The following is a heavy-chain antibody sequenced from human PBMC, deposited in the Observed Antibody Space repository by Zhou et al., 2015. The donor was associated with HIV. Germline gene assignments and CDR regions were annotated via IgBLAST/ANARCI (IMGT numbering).Heavy chain of an antibody. CDR3: ARNRYCSGGSCYSDAFDI. V-gene: IGHV1-69*01. D-gene: IGHD2-15*01. CDR1: GGTFSSYA. Sequence: QVQLVQSGAEVKKPGSSVKVSCKASGGTFSSYAISWVRQAPGQGLEWMGGIIPIFGTANYAQKFQGRVTITADESTSTAYMELSSLRSEDTAVYYCARNRYCSGGSCYSDAFDIWGQGTMVTVSS. J-gene: IGHJ3*02. CDR2: IIPIFGTA.